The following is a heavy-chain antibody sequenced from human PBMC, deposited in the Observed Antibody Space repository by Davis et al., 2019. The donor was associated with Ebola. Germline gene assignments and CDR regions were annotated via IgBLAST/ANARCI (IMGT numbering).Heavy chain of an antibody. CDR3: ARDRAYSSSPRYNWFDP. Sequence: AASVKVSCKASGYIFTSYGISWVLQAPGQALVWMRWISAYNGNTNYAQKLQGRVTMTTDTSTSTAYMELRSLRSDDTAVYYCARDRAYSSSPRYNWFDPWGQGTLVTVSS. CDR1: GYIFTSYG. V-gene: IGHV1-18*01. CDR2: ISAYNGNT. J-gene: IGHJ5*02. D-gene: IGHD6-6*01.